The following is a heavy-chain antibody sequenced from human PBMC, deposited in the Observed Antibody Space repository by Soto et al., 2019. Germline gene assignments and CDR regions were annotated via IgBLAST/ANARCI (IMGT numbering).Heavy chain of an antibody. CDR1: GYTFTGYY. D-gene: IGHD3-9*01. J-gene: IGHJ5*02. CDR2: INPNSGGT. CDR3: ARDTADYDILTGYYNWFDP. V-gene: IGHV1-2*02. Sequence: GASVKVSCKASGYTFTGYYMHWLRQSAGQGLEWMGWINPNSGGTNYAQKFQGRVTMTRDTSISTAYMELSRLRSDDTAVYYCARDTADYDILTGYYNWFDPWGQGTLVTVSS.